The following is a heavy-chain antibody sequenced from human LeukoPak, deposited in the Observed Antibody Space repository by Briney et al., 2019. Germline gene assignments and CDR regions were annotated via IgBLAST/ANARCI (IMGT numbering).Heavy chain of an antibody. CDR2: IYYSGST. CDR1: GGSISSSSYY. V-gene: IGHV4-39*07. D-gene: IGHD2-15*01. CDR3: ARGGRYCSGGSCYLIDY. J-gene: IGHJ4*02. Sequence: PSETLSLTCTVSGGSISSSSYYWDWIRQPPGKGLEWIGNIYYSGSTYYNPSLKSRLTISVDTSKNHFSLKLSSVTAADTAVYYCARGGRYCSGGSCYLIDYWGQGTLVTVSS.